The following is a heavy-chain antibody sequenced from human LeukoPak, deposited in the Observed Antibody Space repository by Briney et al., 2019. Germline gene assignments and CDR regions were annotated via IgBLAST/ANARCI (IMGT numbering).Heavy chain of an antibody. CDR2: INHSGST. Sequence: SETLSLTCAVYGGSFSGYYWSWLRQPPGKGLEWIGEINHSGSTNYNPSLKSRVTISVDTSKNQFSLKLSSVTAADTAVYYCARGYYYDSSGYYYDYWGRGTLVTVSS. J-gene: IGHJ4*02. CDR1: GGSFSGYY. D-gene: IGHD3-22*01. V-gene: IGHV4-34*01. CDR3: ARGYYYDSSGYYYDY.